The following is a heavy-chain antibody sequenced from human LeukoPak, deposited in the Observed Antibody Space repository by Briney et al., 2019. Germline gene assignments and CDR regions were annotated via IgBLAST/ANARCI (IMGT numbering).Heavy chain of an antibody. J-gene: IGHJ4*02. CDR2: INHSGST. Sequence: SETLSLTCAVYGGSFSGYYWSWIRQPPGKGLEWIGEINHSGSTNYNPSLKSRVTISVDTSKNQFSLKLSSVTAADTAVYYCARAEGSGSYYYPPAFDSWGQGTLVTVSS. D-gene: IGHD3-10*01. V-gene: IGHV4-34*01. CDR3: ARAEGSGSYYYPPAFDS. CDR1: GGSFSGYY.